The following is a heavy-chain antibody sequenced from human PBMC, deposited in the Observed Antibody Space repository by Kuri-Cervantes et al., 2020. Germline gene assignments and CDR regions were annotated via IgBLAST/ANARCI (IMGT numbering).Heavy chain of an antibody. D-gene: IGHD2-15*01. Sequence: SETLSLTCTVSGGSISSSYWSWIRQPPGKGLEWIGYISYSGSTNYNPSLKSRVTISVDTSRNQFSLKLNSVTAADTAVIYCARGSYYYMDVWGKGTTVTVSS. CDR2: ISYSGST. CDR1: GGSISSSY. J-gene: IGHJ6*03. CDR3: ARGSYYYMDV. V-gene: IGHV4-59*01.